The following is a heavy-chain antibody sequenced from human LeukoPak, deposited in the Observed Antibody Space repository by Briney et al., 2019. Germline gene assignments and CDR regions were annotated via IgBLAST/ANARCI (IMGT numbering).Heavy chain of an antibody. D-gene: IGHD3-10*01. V-gene: IGHV3-23*01. CDR3: AKKRAGSGSYSLYFDY. Sequence: GGSLRLSCAASGFTFSSYAMSWVRQAPGKGLEWVSAISGSGGSTYYADSVKGRFTIPRDNSKNTLYLQMNSLRAEDTAVYYCAKKRAGSGSYSLYFDYWGQGTLVTVSS. CDR1: GFTFSSYA. CDR2: ISGSGGST. J-gene: IGHJ4*02.